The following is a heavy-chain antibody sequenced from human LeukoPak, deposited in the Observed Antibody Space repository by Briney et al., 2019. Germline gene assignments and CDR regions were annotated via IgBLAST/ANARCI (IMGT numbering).Heavy chain of an antibody. CDR2: ISAYNGNT. Sequence: GVSVKVSCKASGYTFTSYGISWVRQAPGQGLEWMGWISAYNGNTNYAQKLQGRVTMTTDTSTSTAYMELRSLRSDDAAVYYCARSRRGYGDYVNWFDPWGQGTLVTVSS. J-gene: IGHJ5*02. V-gene: IGHV1-18*01. CDR3: ARSRRGYGDYVNWFDP. CDR1: GYTFTSYG. D-gene: IGHD4-17*01.